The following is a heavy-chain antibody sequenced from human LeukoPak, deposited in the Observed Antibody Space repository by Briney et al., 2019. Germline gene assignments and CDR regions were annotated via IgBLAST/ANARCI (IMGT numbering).Heavy chain of an antibody. J-gene: IGHJ4*02. CDR2: INWNGGST. CDR3: ARDGSYYALDY. D-gene: IGHD1-26*01. Sequence: GGSLRLSCAASGFTFDDYGMSWVRQAPGKGLEWVSGINWNGGSTGYADSVKGRFTISRDNAKNSLYLQMNSLGAEDTALYYCARDGSYYALDYWGQGTLVTVSS. V-gene: IGHV3-20*04. CDR1: GFTFDDYG.